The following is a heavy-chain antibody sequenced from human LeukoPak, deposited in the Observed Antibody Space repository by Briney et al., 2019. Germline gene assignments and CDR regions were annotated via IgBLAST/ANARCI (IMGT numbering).Heavy chain of an antibody. Sequence: PGGSLRLSCAASGFTFSSYEMNWVRQAPGKGLEWVSYISSSGSTIYYADSVKGRFTISRDNAKNSLYLQMNSLRAEDTAVYYCARRRTGDFDYWGQGTLVTVSS. D-gene: IGHD7-27*01. CDR2: ISSSGSTI. V-gene: IGHV3-48*03. CDR1: GFTFSSYE. CDR3: ARRRTGDFDY. J-gene: IGHJ4*02.